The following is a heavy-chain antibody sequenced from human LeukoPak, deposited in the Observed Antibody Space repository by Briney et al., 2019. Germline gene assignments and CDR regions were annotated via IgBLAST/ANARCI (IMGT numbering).Heavy chain of an antibody. Sequence: GGSLRLSCAASGFTFSSYAMHWVRQAPGKGLEWVAVISYDGSNKYYADSVKGRFTISRDNSKNTLYLQMNSLRAEDTALYYCAKGRNYYDSSGNADYWGQGTLVTVSS. D-gene: IGHD3-22*01. CDR2: ISYDGSNK. CDR1: GFTFSSYA. CDR3: AKGRNYYDSSGNADY. J-gene: IGHJ4*02. V-gene: IGHV3-30-3*01.